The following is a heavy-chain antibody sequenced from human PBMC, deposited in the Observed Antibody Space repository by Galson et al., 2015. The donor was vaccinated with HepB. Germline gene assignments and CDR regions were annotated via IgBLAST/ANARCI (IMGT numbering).Heavy chain of an antibody. CDR3: AKDLCSSTSCYFGSYAFDI. J-gene: IGHJ3*02. Sequence: SLRLSCAASGFTFSSYAMSWVRQAPGKGLEWVSAISGSGGSTYYADSVKGRFTISRDNSKNTLYLQMNSLRAEDTAVYYCAKDLCSSTSCYFGSYAFDIWGQGTMVTVSS. CDR1: GFTFSSYA. D-gene: IGHD2-2*01. CDR2: ISGSGGST. V-gene: IGHV3-23*01.